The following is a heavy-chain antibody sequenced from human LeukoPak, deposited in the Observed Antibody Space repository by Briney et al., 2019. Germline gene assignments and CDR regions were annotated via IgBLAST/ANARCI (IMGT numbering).Heavy chain of an antibody. Sequence: SETLSLTCTVSGYSISRGYYWSWIRQPPGKGLEWIGEINHSGSTNYNPSLKSRVTISVDTSKNQFSLKLSSVTAADTAVYYCARGRPRNYDFWSGYYPYYFDYWGQGTLVTVSS. V-gene: IGHV4-38-2*02. D-gene: IGHD3-3*01. J-gene: IGHJ4*02. CDR1: GYSISRGYY. CDR3: ARGRPRNYDFWSGYYPYYFDY. CDR2: INHSGST.